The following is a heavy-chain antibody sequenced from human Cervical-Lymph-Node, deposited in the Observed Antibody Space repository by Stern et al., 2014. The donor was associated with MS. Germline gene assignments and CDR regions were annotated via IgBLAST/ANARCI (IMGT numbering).Heavy chain of an antibody. CDR1: GYSFATYW. J-gene: IGHJ6*02. V-gene: IGHV5-51*03. CDR2: IYPGDYDN. Sequence: EVQLVQSGAEVKKPGESLKISCKGSGYSFATYWIGWVRQMHGKGLEWMGTIYPGDYDNRYSPSFQGQVTISADKSISPAYLHWSSLKASDTAMYYCARPGDDTAKYGLDVWGQGTTVTVSS. CDR3: ARPGDDTAKYGLDV. D-gene: IGHD5-18*01.